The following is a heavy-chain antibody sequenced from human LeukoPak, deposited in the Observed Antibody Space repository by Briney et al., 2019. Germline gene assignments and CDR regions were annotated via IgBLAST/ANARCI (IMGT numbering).Heavy chain of an antibody. CDR2: ITPIFGTA. CDR1: GYTFTSYA. CDR3: ARVVLGRRWLQTSYYYGMDV. Sequence: ASVKVSCKASGYTFTSYAISWVRQAPGQGLEWMGGITPIFGTANYAQKFQGRVTITADESTSTAYMELSSLRSEDTAVYYCARVVLGRRWLQTSYYYGMDVWGQGTTVTVSS. D-gene: IGHD5-24*01. J-gene: IGHJ6*02. V-gene: IGHV1-69*13.